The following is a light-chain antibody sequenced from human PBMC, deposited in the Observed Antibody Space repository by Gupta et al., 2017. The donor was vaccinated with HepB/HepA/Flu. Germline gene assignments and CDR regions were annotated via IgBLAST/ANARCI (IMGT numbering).Light chain of an antibody. CDR2: DVS. J-gene: IGLJ2*01. CDR1: GSDIGDFNY. Sequence: QSALTQPAPVSGSPGQSITISCTGTGSDIGDFNYVSWYQQHPGQVPKLIIYDVSDRPSGVSNRFSGSKSGNTASLTISGLQAEDEADYYCSSFTSSSTAVFGGGTKLTVL. CDR3: SSFTSSSTAV. V-gene: IGLV2-14*01.